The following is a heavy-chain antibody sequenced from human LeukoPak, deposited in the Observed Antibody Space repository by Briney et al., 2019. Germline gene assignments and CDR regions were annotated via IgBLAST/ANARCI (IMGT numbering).Heavy chain of an antibody. V-gene: IGHV3-15*01. CDR2: IKSKTDGWTA. D-gene: IGHD4-11*01. J-gene: IGHJ4*02. CDR3: TTEQSY. CDR1: GFTFSKAW. Sequence: GGSLRLSCAASGFTFSKAWMTWVRQAPGKGLEWVGRIKSKTDGWTAVYAAPVEGKFTISRDDSENTLFLQMNSLEIEDTAVYYCTTEQSYGGQGTLVTVSS.